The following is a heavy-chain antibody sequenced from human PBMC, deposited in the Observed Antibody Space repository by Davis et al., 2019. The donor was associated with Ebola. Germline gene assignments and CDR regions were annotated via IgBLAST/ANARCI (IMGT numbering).Heavy chain of an antibody. J-gene: IGHJ4*02. Sequence: GGSLTLSCAASGFTVSSDYMSWVRQAPGQGLEWVSVIYSGGSTYCADSVKGRFTISRDNSKNTLFLQMNTLRAEDAAVYYCAGGTRSGWHLEYWGQGTLVTVSS. CDR1: GFTVSSDY. V-gene: IGHV3-53*01. D-gene: IGHD6-19*01. CDR3: AGGTRSGWHLEY. CDR2: IYSGGST.